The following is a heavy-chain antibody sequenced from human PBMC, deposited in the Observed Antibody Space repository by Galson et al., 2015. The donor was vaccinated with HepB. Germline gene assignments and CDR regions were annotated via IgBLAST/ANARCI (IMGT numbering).Heavy chain of an antibody. CDR3: AKVVAPSQWGDY. D-gene: IGHD2-15*01. CDR2: IRSDESQK. J-gene: IGHJ4*02. CDR1: GFTFSEYG. Sequence: SLRLSCAASGFTFSEYGMQWVRQAPGKGLEWVAYIRSDESQKRFADSVKGRFTISRDNSKNTLYLQMNSLRAEDTAVYYCAKVVAPSQWGDYWGQGTLVTVSS. V-gene: IGHV3-30*02.